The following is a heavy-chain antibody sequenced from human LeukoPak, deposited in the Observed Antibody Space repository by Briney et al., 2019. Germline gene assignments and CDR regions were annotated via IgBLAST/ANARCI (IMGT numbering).Heavy chain of an antibody. CDR2: IYYSGST. Sequence: SETLSLTCTVSGGSISSSSYYWGWIRQPPGKGLEWIGSIYYSGSTYYNPSLKSRVTISVDTSKNQFSLKLSSVTAAGTAVYYCARDISSGSGDFDYWGQGTLVTVSS. J-gene: IGHJ4*02. V-gene: IGHV4-39*07. CDR1: GGSISSSSYY. CDR3: ARDISSGSGDFDY. D-gene: IGHD3-10*01.